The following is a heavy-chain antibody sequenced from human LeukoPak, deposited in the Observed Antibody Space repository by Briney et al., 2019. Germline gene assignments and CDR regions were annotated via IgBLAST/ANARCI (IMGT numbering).Heavy chain of an antibody. Sequence: SETLSLTCTVSGGXISSYYWSWIRQPPGKGLEWIGYIYYSGSTNYNPSLKSRVTISVDTSKNQFSLKLSSVTAADTAVYYCARIAREYYDSSGYYPYYYYGMDVWGQGTTVTVSS. CDR2: IYYSGST. CDR1: GGXISSYY. CDR3: ARIAREYYDSSGYYPYYYYGMDV. J-gene: IGHJ6*02. V-gene: IGHV4-59*01. D-gene: IGHD3-22*01.